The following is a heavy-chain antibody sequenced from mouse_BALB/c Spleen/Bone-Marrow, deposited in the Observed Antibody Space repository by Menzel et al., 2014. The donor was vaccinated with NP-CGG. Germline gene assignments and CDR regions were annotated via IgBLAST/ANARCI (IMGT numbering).Heavy chain of an antibody. Sequence: VQLKESGGGLVKPGGSLKLSCAASGFAFSSYDMSWVRQTPEKRLEWAAYISSGGGSTYYPDTVKGRFTISRDNAKNTLYLQMSSLKSEDTAMYYCAREVLRDYFDYWGQGTTLTVSS. D-gene: IGHD1-1*01. CDR1: GFAFSSYD. V-gene: IGHV5-12-1*01. J-gene: IGHJ2*01. CDR3: AREVLRDYFDY. CDR2: ISSGGGST.